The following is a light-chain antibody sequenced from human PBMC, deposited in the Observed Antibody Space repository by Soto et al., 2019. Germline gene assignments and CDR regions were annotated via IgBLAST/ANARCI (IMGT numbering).Light chain of an antibody. V-gene: IGKV1-39*01. Sequence: DIQMTQSPSSLSASVGDRVTITCRASQSITTYLNWYQQKPGIAPKLLIYAASSLQSGVPSRFSGSGSGTDFTLTISSLQPEDFATYHCQQSYSVPPTFGQGTKVDIK. J-gene: IGKJ1*01. CDR2: AAS. CDR1: QSITTY. CDR3: QQSYSVPPT.